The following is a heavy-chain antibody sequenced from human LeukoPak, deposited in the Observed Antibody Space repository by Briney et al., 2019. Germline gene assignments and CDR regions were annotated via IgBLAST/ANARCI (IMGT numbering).Heavy chain of an antibody. D-gene: IGHD2-15*01. CDR2: IYYSGYT. J-gene: IGHJ4*02. V-gene: IGHV4-39*07. CDR3: ARGDLGYCSGGSCYWHN. CDR1: GGPISSSSYY. Sequence: SETLSLTCTVSGGPISSSSYYWGWIRQSPGKGLEWIGSIYYSGYTYYNPSLKSRVTISVDTSKNEFSLKLSSVTAADTAVYYCARGDLGYCSGGSCYWHNWGQGTLVTVSS.